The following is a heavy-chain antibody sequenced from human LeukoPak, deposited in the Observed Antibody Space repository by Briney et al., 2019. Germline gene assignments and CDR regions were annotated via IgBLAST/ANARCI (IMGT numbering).Heavy chain of an antibody. CDR1: GFTFDDYG. V-gene: IGHV3-20*04. J-gene: IGHJ6*03. D-gene: IGHD4-11*01. CDR2: VNWNGGST. CDR3: ARGYSNYYYYYMDV. Sequence: PGGSLRLSCAASGFTFDDYGMSWVRQAPGNGLDWVSGVNWNGGSTGYADSVKGRFTISRDNAKNSLYLQMNSLRAEDAALYYCARGYSNYYYYYMDVWGKGTTVTVSS.